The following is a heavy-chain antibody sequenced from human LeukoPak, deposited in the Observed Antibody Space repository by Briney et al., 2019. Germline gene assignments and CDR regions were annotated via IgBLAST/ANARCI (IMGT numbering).Heavy chain of an antibody. V-gene: IGHV4-59*01. CDR1: GGTISSYY. D-gene: IGHD3-22*01. Sequence: SETLSLTCTASGGTISSYYWNWIRQPPGKGLEWIGYIYYSGSTNYNPSLKSRVTISVDTSKNQFSLKLSSVTAADTAVYYCARGIFNYYDSSGYYDFYYYYFMDVWGKGTTVTVSS. J-gene: IGHJ6*03. CDR2: IYYSGST. CDR3: ARGIFNYYDSSGYYDFYYYYFMDV.